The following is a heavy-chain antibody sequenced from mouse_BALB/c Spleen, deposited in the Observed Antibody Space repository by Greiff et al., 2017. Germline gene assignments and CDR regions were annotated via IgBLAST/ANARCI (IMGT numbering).Heavy chain of an antibody. J-gene: IGHJ4*01. Sequence: VQLKQSGAELVRPGVSVKISCKGSGYTFTDYAMHWVKQSHAKSLEWIGVISTYYGDASYNQKFKGKATMTVDKSSSTDYMELARLTSEDSAIYYCARGGYGDDGGDYAMDDWGQGTSVTVSS. D-gene: IGHD2-2*01. CDR3: ARGGYGDDGGDYAMDD. V-gene: IGHV1S137*01. CDR1: GYTFTDYA. CDR2: ISTYYGDA.